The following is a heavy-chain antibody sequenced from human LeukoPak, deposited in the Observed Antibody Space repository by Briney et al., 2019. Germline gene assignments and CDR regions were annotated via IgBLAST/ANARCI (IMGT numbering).Heavy chain of an antibody. J-gene: IGHJ4*02. D-gene: IGHD4-17*01. CDR2: INPSGGST. V-gene: IGHV1-46*01. Sequence: ASVKVSCKASGYTFTSCYMHWVRQAPGQGLEWMGIINPSGGSTSYAQKFQGRVTMTRDTSTSTVYMELSSLRSEDTAVYYCARDRGVTSSRGKDFDYWGQGTLVTVSS. CDR3: ARDRGVTSSRGKDFDY. CDR1: GYTFTSCY.